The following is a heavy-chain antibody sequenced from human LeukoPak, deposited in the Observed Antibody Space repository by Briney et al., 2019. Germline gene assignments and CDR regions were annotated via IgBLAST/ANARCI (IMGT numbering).Heavy chain of an antibody. CDR3: ARDYTSQLWFGELYAFDI. CDR1: GFTFSSYA. CDR2: ISYDGSNK. D-gene: IGHD3-10*01. Sequence: PGGSLRLSCAASGFTFSSYAMHWVRQAPGKGLEWVAVISYDGSNKYYADSVKGRFTISRDNSKNTLYLQMNSLRAEDTAVYYCARDYTSQLWFGELYAFDIWGQGTMVTVSS. V-gene: IGHV3-30-3*01. J-gene: IGHJ3*02.